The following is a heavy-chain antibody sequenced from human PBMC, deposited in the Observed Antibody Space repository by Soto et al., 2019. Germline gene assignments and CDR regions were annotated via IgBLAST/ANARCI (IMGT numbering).Heavy chain of an antibody. CDR3: ARARIVATIVDWFDP. V-gene: IGHV4-31*03. CDR2: IYYSGST. D-gene: IGHD5-12*01. J-gene: IGHJ5*02. Sequence: QVQLQESGPGLVKPSQTLSLTCTVSGGSISSGGYYWSWIRQHPGKALEWIGYIYYSGSTYYNPSLKSRVTISVDTSKKQFSLKLSSVTAADTAVYYCARARIVATIVDWFDPWGQGTLVTVSS. CDR1: GGSISSGGYY.